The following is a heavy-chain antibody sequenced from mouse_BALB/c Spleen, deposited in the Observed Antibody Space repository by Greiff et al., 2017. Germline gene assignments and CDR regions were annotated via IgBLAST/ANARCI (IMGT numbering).Heavy chain of an antibody. J-gene: IGHJ4*01. CDR3: ARDLLSYAMDY. Sequence: EVKLVESGGGLVQPGGSRKLSCAASGFTFSSFGMHWVRQAPEKGLEWVAYISSGSSTIYYADTVKGRFTISRDNPKNTLFLQMTSLRSEDTAMYYCARDLLSYAMDYWGQGTSVTVSS. CDR1: GFTFSSFG. CDR2: ISSGSSTI. D-gene: IGHD2-10*01. V-gene: IGHV5-17*02.